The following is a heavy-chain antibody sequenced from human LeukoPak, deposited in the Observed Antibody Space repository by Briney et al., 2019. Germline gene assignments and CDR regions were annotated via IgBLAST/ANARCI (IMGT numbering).Heavy chain of an antibody. CDR3: ARSRATTVILDIYFDY. CDR2: ISSSSSYI. D-gene: IGHD4-17*01. J-gene: IGHJ4*02. CDR1: GFTFSSYS. V-gene: IGHV3-21*01. Sequence: PGGSLRLSCAASGFTFSSYSMNWVRQAPGKGLEWVSSISSSSSYIYYADSVKGRFTISRDNAKNSLYLQMNSLRAEDTAVYYCARSRATTVILDIYFDYWAREPRAPVP.